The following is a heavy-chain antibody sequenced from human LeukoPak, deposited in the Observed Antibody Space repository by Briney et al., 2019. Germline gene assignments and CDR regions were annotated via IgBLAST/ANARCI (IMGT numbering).Heavy chain of an antibody. CDR1: GFTFSSYS. CDR3: ARGDWEYYYDSSGYYENDY. Sequence: GGSLRLSCAASGFTFSSYSMNWVRQAPGKGLEWVSSIGSSSSYIYYADSVKGRFTISRDNAKNSLYLQMNSLRAEDTAVYYCARGDWEYYYDSSGYYENDYWGQGTLVTVSS. V-gene: IGHV3-21*01. D-gene: IGHD3-22*01. CDR2: IGSSSSYI. J-gene: IGHJ4*02.